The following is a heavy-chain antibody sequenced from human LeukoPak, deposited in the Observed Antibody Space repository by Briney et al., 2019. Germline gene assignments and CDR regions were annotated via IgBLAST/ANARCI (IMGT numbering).Heavy chain of an antibody. CDR2: ISVRSVT. CDR3: ARSVEVANWFFDL. CDR1: GFTFSDYY. D-gene: IGHD5-24*01. J-gene: IGHJ2*01. V-gene: IGHV3-11*03. Sequence: GGSLRLSCAASGFTFSDYYMSWIRQAPGKGLEWLTYISVRSVTEYANSVKGRFTISRDNAQNSLHLQMNSLRADDTAVYYCARSVEVANWFFDLWGRGTLVTVSS.